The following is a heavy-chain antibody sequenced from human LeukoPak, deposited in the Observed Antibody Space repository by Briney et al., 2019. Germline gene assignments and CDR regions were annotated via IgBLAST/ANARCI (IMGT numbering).Heavy chain of an antibody. CDR2: INHSGST. Sequence: SETVSLTCAVYGGSFSGYYWSWIRQPPGKGLEWIGEINHSGSTNYNPSLKSRVTISVDTSKNQFSLKLSSVTAADTAVYYCARGTPDLLRYFDWLLIYFDYWGQGTLVTVSS. D-gene: IGHD3-9*01. CDR3: ARGTPDLLRYFDWLLIYFDY. CDR1: GGSFSGYY. V-gene: IGHV4-34*01. J-gene: IGHJ4*02.